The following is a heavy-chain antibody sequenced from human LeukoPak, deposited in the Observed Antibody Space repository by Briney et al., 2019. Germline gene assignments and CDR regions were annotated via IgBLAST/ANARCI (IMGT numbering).Heavy chain of an antibody. D-gene: IGHD4-17*01. CDR1: GFTFSSYE. Sequence: PGGSLRLSCAASGFTFSSYEMNWVRQAPGKGLEWVSYIGSRGSNIYYADSVKGRFTISRDNAKNSLYLQMNSLRAEDTAVYYCARIMTTVTTSDYWGQGTLVTVSS. J-gene: IGHJ4*02. V-gene: IGHV3-48*03. CDR2: IGSRGSNI. CDR3: ARIMTTVTTSDY.